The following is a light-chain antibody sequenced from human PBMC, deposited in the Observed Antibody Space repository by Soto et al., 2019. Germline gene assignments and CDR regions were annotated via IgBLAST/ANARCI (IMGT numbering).Light chain of an antibody. CDR1: QSVSSSY. Sequence: EIVLTQSPGTLSLSPGERSTLSCRASQSVSSSYLAWYQQKPGXAPXXLIYGASSRATGIPDRFSGSGSGTEFTLTISRLDPEDFAVYYCQQYGRSPTFGQGTRLEIK. CDR3: QQYGRSPT. CDR2: GAS. J-gene: IGKJ5*01. V-gene: IGKV3-20*01.